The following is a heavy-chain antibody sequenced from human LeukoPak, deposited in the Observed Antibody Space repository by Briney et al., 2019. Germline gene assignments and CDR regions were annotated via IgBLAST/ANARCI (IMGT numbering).Heavy chain of an antibody. V-gene: IGHV3-30*04. J-gene: IGHJ2*01. CDR3: ARDFGAF. CDR2: ISYDGSNK. D-gene: IGHD3-10*01. Sequence: GGSLRLSCAASGFTFSSYAMHWVRQAPGKGLEWVAVISYDGSNKYYADSVKGRFTISRDNSKNTLYLQMNSLRAEDTAVYYCARDFGAFWGRGTLVTVSS. CDR1: GFTFSSYA.